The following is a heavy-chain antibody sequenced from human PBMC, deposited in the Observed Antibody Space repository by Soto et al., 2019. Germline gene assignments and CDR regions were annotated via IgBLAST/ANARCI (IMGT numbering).Heavy chain of an antibody. CDR2: PYYRSKWYN. J-gene: IGHJ5*02. Sequence: SQTLSLTCAISGDSVSSNSAAWNWIRQSPSRVLERLGRPYYRSKWYNDYAVSVTSRITINQDTSKNQFSLQLNSVTPDDTAVYYCARDLLLSYDSSGYYYDWFYPWGQG. D-gene: IGHD3-22*01. CDR1: GDSVSSNSAA. CDR3: ARDLLLSYDSSGYYYDWFYP. V-gene: IGHV6-1*01.